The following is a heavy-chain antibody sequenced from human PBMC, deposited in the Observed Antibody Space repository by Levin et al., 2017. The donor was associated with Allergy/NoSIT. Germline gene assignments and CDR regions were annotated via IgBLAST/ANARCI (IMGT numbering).Heavy chain of an antibody. J-gene: IGHJ4*02. Sequence: SQTLSLTCAVYGGSFSGSYWSWIRQPPGKGLEWIGEINHSGSTNYNPSLKSRVTISVDTSKNQFSLKLSSVTAADTAVYYCARGVLRYFDWLSPTPPFDYWGQGTLVTVSS. D-gene: IGHD3-9*01. V-gene: IGHV4-34*01. CDR3: ARGVLRYFDWLSPTPPFDY. CDR1: GGSFSGSY. CDR2: INHSGST.